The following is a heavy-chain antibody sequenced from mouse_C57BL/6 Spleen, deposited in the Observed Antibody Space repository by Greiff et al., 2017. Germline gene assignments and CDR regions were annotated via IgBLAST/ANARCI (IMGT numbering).Heavy chain of an antibody. D-gene: IGHD5-1*01. CDR1: GYSFTGYY. CDR3: ALVLLSPLLPSFPTSPPANKTRTSNPEDDSSSTAYQLLKCVTSEYSAVYYCARRFYDGYSAWFAY. Sequence: EVQLQQSGPELVKPGASVQISCKASGYSFTGYYMNWVKQSPEKSLEWIGEINPSTGGTPYNQKFKAPATLPVDPSSSTASMQLQRLPSEDSAVSLVALVLLSPLLPSFPTSPPANKTRTSNPEDDSSSTAYQLLKCVTSEYSAVYYCARRFYDGYSAWFAYWGQGTLVTVSA. V-gene: IGHV1-42*01. J-gene: IGHJ3*01. CDR2: INPSTGGT.